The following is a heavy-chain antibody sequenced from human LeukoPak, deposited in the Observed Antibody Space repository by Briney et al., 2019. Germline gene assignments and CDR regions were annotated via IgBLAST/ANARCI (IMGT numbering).Heavy chain of an antibody. CDR1: GYTFTSYY. CDR3: AREVYSYGYFDY. D-gene: IGHD5-18*01. V-gene: IGHV1-46*01. J-gene: IGHJ4*02. CDR2: INPSGGST. Sequence: ASVKVSCKASGYTFTSYYMHWVRQAPGQGLEWMGIINPSGGSTSYAQKFQGRVTMTRDTSASTAYMELSSLRSEDTAVYYCAREVYSYGYFDYWGQGTLVTVSS.